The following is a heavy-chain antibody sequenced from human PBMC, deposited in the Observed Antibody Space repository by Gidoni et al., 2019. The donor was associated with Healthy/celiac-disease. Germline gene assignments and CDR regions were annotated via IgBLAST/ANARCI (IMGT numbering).Heavy chain of an antibody. CDR1: GFTFSSYG. CDR3: AKVPAIRYFDWLSPIGYYYYYGMDV. D-gene: IGHD3-9*01. Sequence: QVQLVESGGGVVQPGRSLRLSCAASGFTFSSYGMHWVRQAPGKGLEWVAVISYDGSNKYYADSVKGRFTISRDNSKNTLYLQMNSLRAEDTAVYYCAKVPAIRYFDWLSPIGYYYYYGMDVWGQGTTVTVSS. V-gene: IGHV3-30*18. CDR2: ISYDGSNK. J-gene: IGHJ6*02.